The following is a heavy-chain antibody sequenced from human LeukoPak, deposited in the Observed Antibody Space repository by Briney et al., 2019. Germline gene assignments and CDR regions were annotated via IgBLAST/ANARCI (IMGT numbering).Heavy chain of an antibody. J-gene: IGHJ4*02. D-gene: IGHD3-22*01. V-gene: IGHV1-46*01. CDR3: ARDSYYDSSGYYPPGY. CDR2: INPSGGGT. CDR1: GYTFTSYY. Sequence: ASVKVSCKASGYTFTSYYMHWVRQAPGQGLEWMGIINPSGGGTSYAQKFQGKVTMTRDMSTSTVYMELSSLRSEDTAVYYCARDSYYDSSGYYPPGYWGQGTLVTVSS.